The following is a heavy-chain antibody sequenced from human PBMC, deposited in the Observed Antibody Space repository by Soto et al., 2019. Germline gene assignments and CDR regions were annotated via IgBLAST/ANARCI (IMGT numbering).Heavy chain of an antibody. Sequence: SETLSLTCAVYCGSFSGHSWTWIRQSPGKGLEWIGDINHSGRVNYSPSLKSRVTISLDTSKNQFPLTLSAVTAADTAMYYCSTRAYDTNGYYRFDPWGQGTLVTVSS. CDR1: CGSFSGHS. CDR3: STRAYDTNGYYRFDP. CDR2: INHSGRV. V-gene: IGHV4-34*01. D-gene: IGHD3-22*01. J-gene: IGHJ5*01.